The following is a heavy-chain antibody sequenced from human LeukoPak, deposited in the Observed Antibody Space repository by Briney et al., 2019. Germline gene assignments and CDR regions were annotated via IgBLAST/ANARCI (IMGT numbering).Heavy chain of an antibody. Sequence: ASVKVSCKASGGTFSSYAISWVRQAPGQGLEWMRGIIPIFGTANYAQKFQGRVTITADESTSTAYMELSSLRSEDTAVYYCAREVEYSGYDYGGVDYWGQGTLVTVSS. CDR3: AREVEYSGYDYGGVDY. V-gene: IGHV1-69*13. J-gene: IGHJ4*02. CDR1: GGTFSSYA. D-gene: IGHD5-12*01. CDR2: IIPIFGTA.